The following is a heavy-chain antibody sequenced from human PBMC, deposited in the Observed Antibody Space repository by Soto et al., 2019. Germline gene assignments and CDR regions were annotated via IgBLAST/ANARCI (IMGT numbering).Heavy chain of an antibody. V-gene: IGHV1-69*06. D-gene: IGHD3-10*01. Sequence: QVQLVQSGAEMKMPGSSVKVSCKTSGSIFITYGISWVRQAPGQGLEWMGDIIPFLGKINHAQIFQDRVTITADNATSTVYLELTDLISNDTAVYYCARETAHRGASGRPLLPENFDSWGQGTLVTVSS. CDR3: ARETAHRGASGRPLLPENFDS. CDR1: GSIFITYG. CDR2: IIPFLGKI. J-gene: IGHJ4*02.